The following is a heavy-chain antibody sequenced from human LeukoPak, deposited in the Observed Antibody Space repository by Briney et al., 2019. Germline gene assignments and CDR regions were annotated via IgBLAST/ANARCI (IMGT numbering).Heavy chain of an antibody. V-gene: IGHV4-39*01. CDR1: GGSISSSSYY. D-gene: IGHD2-2*02. CDR3: ARKSGYCSSTSCYTEWFDP. Sequence: PSETLSLTCTVSGGSISSSSYYWGWIRQPPGKGLEWIGSIYYSGSTYYNPSLKSRVTISVATSKNQFSLKLSSVTAADTAVYYCARKSGYCSSTSCYTEWFDPWGQGTLSPSPQ. CDR2: IYYSGST. J-gene: IGHJ5*02.